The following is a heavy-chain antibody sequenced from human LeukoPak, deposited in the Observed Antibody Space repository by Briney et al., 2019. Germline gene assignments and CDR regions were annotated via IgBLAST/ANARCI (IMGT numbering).Heavy chain of an antibody. J-gene: IGHJ4*02. V-gene: IGHV4-30-4*08. CDR2: TYNSGST. CDR1: GFTFSSYA. D-gene: IGHD3-9*01. Sequence: LRLSCAASGFTFSSYAMSWVRQPPGKGLEWIGYTYNSGSTYRNSSLKSRVSISVDTSKNQFSLKVSSVAAADTAVYYCASLTRNYDILTGYGPYYFDYWGQGALVTVSS. CDR3: ASLTRNYDILTGYGPYYFDY.